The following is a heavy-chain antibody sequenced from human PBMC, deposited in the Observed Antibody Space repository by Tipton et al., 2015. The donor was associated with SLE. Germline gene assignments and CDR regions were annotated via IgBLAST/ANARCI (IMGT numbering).Heavy chain of an antibody. Sequence: TLSLTCAVYGGSLSTYYWRWIRQPPGKGLEWVGEINRSGSITYNPSLQTRVTISMDTSKNQFSLRLSSVTAADTAVYYCARPDASWGQGTLVTVSS. V-gene: IGHV4-34*01. CDR1: GGSLSTYY. CDR3: ARPDAS. J-gene: IGHJ5*02. D-gene: IGHD1-14*01. CDR2: INRSGSI.